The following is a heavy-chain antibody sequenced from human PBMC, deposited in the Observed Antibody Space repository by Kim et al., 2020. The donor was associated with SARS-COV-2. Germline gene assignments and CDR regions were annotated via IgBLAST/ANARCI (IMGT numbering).Heavy chain of an antibody. CDR2: ISSSSSTI. V-gene: IGHV3-48*04. Sequence: GGSLRLSCAASGFTFSSYSMNWVRQAPGKGLEWVSYISSSSSTIYYADSVKGRFTISRDNAKNSLYLQMNSLRAEDTAVYYCARDPPYSSGWYGIDYWGQGTLVTVSS. J-gene: IGHJ4*02. CDR1: GFTFSSYS. CDR3: ARDPPYSSGWYGIDY. D-gene: IGHD6-19*01.